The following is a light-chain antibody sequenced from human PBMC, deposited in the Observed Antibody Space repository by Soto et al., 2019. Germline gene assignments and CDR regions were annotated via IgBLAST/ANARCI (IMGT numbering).Light chain of an antibody. CDR1: SSNIGVGYD. V-gene: IGLV1-40*01. Sequence: QSVLTQPPSVSGAPGQRITISCTGGSSNIGVGYDVYWYRHHPGTAPKLLIYGSSTRPSGVPDRFSGSKSGTAASLAITSFPAEDEALYSGQSYAISVRAPYVFGTGTKLTVL. CDR3: QSYAISVRAPYV. J-gene: IGLJ1*01. CDR2: GSS.